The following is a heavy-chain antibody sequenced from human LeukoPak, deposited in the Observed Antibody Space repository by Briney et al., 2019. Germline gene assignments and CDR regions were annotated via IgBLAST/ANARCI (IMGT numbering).Heavy chain of an antibody. D-gene: IGHD3-22*01. CDR2: VTTSGYNT. V-gene: IGHV3-23*01. CDR3: AKILRMIIVEQIDY. Sequence: GGSLRLSCAASGFTFTNYGMTWVRQAPGKGLEWVSGVTTSGYNTYYADSVKGRFTISRDNTKSTLFLQMNSLRVEDTAVYYCAKILRMIIVEQIDYWGQGTLVTVSS. J-gene: IGHJ4*02. CDR1: GFTFTNYG.